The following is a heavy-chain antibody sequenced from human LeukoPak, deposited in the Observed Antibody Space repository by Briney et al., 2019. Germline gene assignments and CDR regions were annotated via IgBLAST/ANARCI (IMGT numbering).Heavy chain of an antibody. J-gene: IGHJ4*02. D-gene: IGHD3-3*01. CDR1: GGSISSGSYY. CDR3: ASDFWSGYYDY. Sequence: SQTLSLTCTVSGGSISSGSYYWSWIRQPAGKGLEWIGRIYTSGSTNYNPSPKSRVTISVDTSKNQFSLKLSSVTAADTAVYYCASDFWSGYYDYWGQGTLVTVSS. CDR2: IYTSGST. V-gene: IGHV4-61*02.